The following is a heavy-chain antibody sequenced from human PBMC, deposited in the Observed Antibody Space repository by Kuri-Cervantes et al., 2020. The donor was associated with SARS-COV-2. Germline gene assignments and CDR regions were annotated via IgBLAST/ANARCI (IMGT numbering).Heavy chain of an antibody. Sequence: GESLKISCAASGFTFSSYAMHWVRQAPGKGLEWVAVISYDGSNKYYADSVKGRFTIPRDNSKNTLYLQMNSLRAEDTAVYYCARVKSEDYYDSSGYYYEDYWGHGTRVTVSS. CDR2: ISYDGSNK. CDR1: GFTFSSYA. J-gene: IGHJ4*01. V-gene: IGHV3-30-3*01. D-gene: IGHD3-22*01. CDR3: ARVKSEDYYDSSGYYYEDY.